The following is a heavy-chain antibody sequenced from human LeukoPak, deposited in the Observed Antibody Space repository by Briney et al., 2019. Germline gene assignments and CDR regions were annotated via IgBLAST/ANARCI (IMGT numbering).Heavy chain of an antibody. CDR2: IDWDDDK. CDR3: ARIRDSSGYYSPDY. D-gene: IGHD3-22*01. V-gene: IGHV2-70*01. CDR1: GGSISSSY. J-gene: IGHJ4*02. Sequence: TLSLTCTVSGGSISSSYWSWIRQPPGKALEWLALIDWDDDKYYSTSLKTRLTISKGTSKNQVVLTMTNMDPVDTATYYCARIRDSSGYYSPDYWGQGTLVTVSS.